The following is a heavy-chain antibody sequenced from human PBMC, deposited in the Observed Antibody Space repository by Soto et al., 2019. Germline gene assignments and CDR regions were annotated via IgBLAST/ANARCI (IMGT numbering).Heavy chain of an antibody. CDR1: GFTFSSYA. CDR2: ISGSGGST. J-gene: IGHJ6*02. Sequence: PGGSLRLSCAASGFTFSSYAMSWVRQAPGEGLEWVSAISGSGGSTYYADSVKGRFTISRDNSKNTLYLQMNSLRAEDTAVYYCAKVYCSSTSCYAGYYYYGMDVWGQGTTVTVSS. V-gene: IGHV3-23*01. D-gene: IGHD2-2*01. CDR3: AKVYCSSTSCYAGYYYYGMDV.